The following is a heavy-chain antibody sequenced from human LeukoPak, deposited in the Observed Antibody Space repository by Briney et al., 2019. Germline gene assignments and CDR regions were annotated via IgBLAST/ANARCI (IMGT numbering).Heavy chain of an antibody. CDR3: ASFGSNYDILTGDY. Sequence: GGSLRLSCAASGFTFDDYGMSWVRQAPGKGLEWVSGINWNGGSTGYADSVKGRFTISRDNAKNSLYLQMNSLRAVDTALYYCASFGSNYDILTGDYWGQGTLVTVSS. D-gene: IGHD3-9*01. CDR1: GFTFDDYG. CDR2: INWNGGST. V-gene: IGHV3-20*04. J-gene: IGHJ4*02.